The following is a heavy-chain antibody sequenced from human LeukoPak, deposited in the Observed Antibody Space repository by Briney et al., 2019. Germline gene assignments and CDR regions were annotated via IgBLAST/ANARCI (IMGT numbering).Heavy chain of an antibody. D-gene: IGHD3-22*01. V-gene: IGHV3-9*01. J-gene: IGHJ4*02. CDR2: ISWNSGSI. CDR3: AKDIRWYYYASSGYLDY. CDR1: GFTFDDYA. Sequence: GRSLRLSCAASGFTFDDYAMHWVRQAPGKGLEWVSGISWNSGSIGYADSVKGRFTISRDNAKNSLYLQMNSLRAEDTALYYCAKDIRWYYYASSGYLDYWGQGTLVTVSS.